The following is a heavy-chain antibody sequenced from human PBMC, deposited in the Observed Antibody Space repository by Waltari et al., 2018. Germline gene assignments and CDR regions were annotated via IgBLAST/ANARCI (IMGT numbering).Heavy chain of an antibody. V-gene: IGHV5-10-1*03. J-gene: IGHJ6*02. D-gene: IGHD2-8*01. CDR1: EYSLSSKW. CDR2: IDPSDSYT. CDR3: ATSWSIYYYYGMDV. Sequence: EVQLVQSGSEVKKPGESPRISCKGSEYSLSSKWITWVRQMPGKGLEWMGRIDPSDSYTKYSPSFGVHVTISADKSISTAYLQWSSLEASDTAMYYCATSWSIYYYYGMDVWGQGTTVTVTS.